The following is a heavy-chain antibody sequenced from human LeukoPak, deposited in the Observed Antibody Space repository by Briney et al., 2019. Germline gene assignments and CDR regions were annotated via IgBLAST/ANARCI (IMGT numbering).Heavy chain of an antibody. D-gene: IGHD6-13*01. V-gene: IGHV3-48*03. CDR2: ITSSGSTI. Sequence: GGSLRLSCAAPGFTFSRYEMNWVRQAPGKGLEWVSYITSSGSTIYYADSVKGRFTISRDNAKNSLYLQMNSLRAEDTAVYYCARVTYSSLDYWCQGTLVTVSS. CDR1: GFTFSRYE. CDR3: ARVTYSSLDY. J-gene: IGHJ4*02.